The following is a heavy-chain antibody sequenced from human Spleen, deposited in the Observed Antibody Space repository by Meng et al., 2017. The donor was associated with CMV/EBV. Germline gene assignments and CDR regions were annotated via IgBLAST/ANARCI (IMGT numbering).Heavy chain of an antibody. Sequence: TFSGGSISRGGYYWTWVRQHPRKGLEWIGYIYHTGSTYYNPSLKSRLTMSVDTSKNHFSLKLKFMTVADTAVYYCARDHEQQLGLDSWGQGTLVTVSS. CDR1: GGSISRGGYY. V-gene: IGHV4-31*03. CDR2: IYHTGST. CDR3: ARDHEQQLGLDS. D-gene: IGHD1-1*01. J-gene: IGHJ4*02.